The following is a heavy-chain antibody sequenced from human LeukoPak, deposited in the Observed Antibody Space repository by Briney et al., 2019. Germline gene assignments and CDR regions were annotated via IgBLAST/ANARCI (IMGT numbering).Heavy chain of an antibody. CDR1: GGSISSYY. CDR2: IYYSGST. Sequence: SETLSLTCTVSGGSISSYYWSWIRQPPEKGLEWIGYIYYSGSTNYNPSLKSRVTISVDTSKNQFSLKLSSVTAADTAVYYCARRPFGSGSPFDIWGQGTMVTVSS. CDR3: ARRPFGSGSPFDI. V-gene: IGHV4-59*08. J-gene: IGHJ3*02. D-gene: IGHD3-10*01.